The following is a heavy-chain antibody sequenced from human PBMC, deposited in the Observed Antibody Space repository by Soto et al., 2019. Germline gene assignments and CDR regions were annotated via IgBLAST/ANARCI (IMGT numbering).Heavy chain of an antibody. CDR1: GFTFSSYA. V-gene: IGHV3-30-3*01. J-gene: IGHJ5*02. CDR3: AMESDA. D-gene: IGHD3-3*01. Sequence: QVQLVESGGGVVQPGRSLRLSCTASGFTFSSYAMHWVRQAPGKGLEWVAVISYDGSNKYYADSVKGRFTISRDNSKNTLYLQMNSLRAEDTAVYYCAMESDAWGQGTLVTVSS. CDR2: ISYDGSNK.